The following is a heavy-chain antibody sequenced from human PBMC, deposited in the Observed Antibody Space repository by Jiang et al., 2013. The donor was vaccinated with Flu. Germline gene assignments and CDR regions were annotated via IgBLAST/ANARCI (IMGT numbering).Heavy chain of an antibody. Sequence: GAEVKKPGESLKISCKGSGYSFTSYWIGWVRQMPGKGLEWMGIIYPGDSDTRYSPSFQGQVTISADKSISTAYLQWSSLKASDTAMYYCARTPMVRAVVDWFDPWGQGTLVTVSS. CDR1: GYSFTSYW. J-gene: IGHJ5*02. V-gene: IGHV5-51*01. CDR3: ARTPMVRAVVDWFDP. D-gene: IGHD3-10*01. CDR2: IYPGDSDT.